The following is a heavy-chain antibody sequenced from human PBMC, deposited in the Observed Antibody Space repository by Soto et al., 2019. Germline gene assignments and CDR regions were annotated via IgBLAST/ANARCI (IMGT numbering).Heavy chain of an antibody. D-gene: IGHD5-12*01. CDR1: GYTFTSYG. CDR2: ISAYNGNT. Sequence: QVQLVQSGAEVKKPGAAVKVSCKASGYTFTSYGISWVRHAPGQGLEWMGWISAYNGNTNYAQKLQGRVTMTTDTSTSTAYMELRSLRSDDTAVYYCARDMLATIFRSSNWFDPWGQGTLVTVSS. CDR3: ARDMLATIFRSSNWFDP. J-gene: IGHJ5*02. V-gene: IGHV1-18*01.